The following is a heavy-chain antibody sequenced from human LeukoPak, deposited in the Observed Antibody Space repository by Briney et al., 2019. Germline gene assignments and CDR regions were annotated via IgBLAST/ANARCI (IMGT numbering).Heavy chain of an antibody. J-gene: IGHJ4*02. Sequence: GGSLRLSCAVSGITVSNYAMSWGRQAPGKGLEWVSAISGSGGSTSYADSVKGRFPISRDNSPNTLYLQMTSLRAEDTAVYYCAKDQGAYSYGHQYYFDYWGQGTLVTVSS. D-gene: IGHD5-18*01. V-gene: IGHV3-23*01. CDR2: ISGSGGST. CDR3: AKDQGAYSYGHQYYFDY. CDR1: GITVSNYA.